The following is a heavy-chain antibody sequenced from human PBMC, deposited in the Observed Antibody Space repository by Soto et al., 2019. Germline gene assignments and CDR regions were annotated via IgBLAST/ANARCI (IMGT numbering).Heavy chain of an antibody. CDR2: ISSSSSTI. J-gene: IGHJ6*03. CDR3: TRARGYLYYYYMDV. CDR1: GVTFSSYS. V-gene: IGHV3-48*01. D-gene: IGHD1-1*01. Sequence: GSLRLSCASSGVTFSSYSMSLVRQAPGKGLEWVSYISSSSSTIYYADSVKGRFTISRDNAKNSLYLQMNSLRAEDTAVYSCTRARGYLYYYYMDVWGKGTTVTVSS.